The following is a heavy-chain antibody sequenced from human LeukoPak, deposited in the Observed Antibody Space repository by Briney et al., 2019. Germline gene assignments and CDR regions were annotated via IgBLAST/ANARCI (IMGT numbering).Heavy chain of an antibody. V-gene: IGHV4-39*07. D-gene: IGHD2-2*01. CDR2: IYYSGST. J-gene: IGHJ4*02. CDR1: GGSISSSSYY. CDR3: ARSPVVPAATAFDY. Sequence: SETLSLTCTVSGGSISSSSYYWGWIRQPPGKGLEWIGSIYYSGSTYYNPSLKSRVTISVDTSKTQFSLKLSSVTAADTAVYYCARSPVVPAATAFDYWGQGTLVTVSS.